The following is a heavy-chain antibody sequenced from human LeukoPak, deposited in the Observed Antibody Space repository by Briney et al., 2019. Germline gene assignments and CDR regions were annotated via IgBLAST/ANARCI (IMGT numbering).Heavy chain of an antibody. J-gene: IGHJ4*02. CDR1: GDSISSYY. CDR3: ASTSTVEMATIYYFDY. D-gene: IGHD5-24*01. V-gene: IGHV4-59*08. Sequence: SETLSLTCTVSGDSISSYYWSWIRQPPGKGLEWIGYIYYSGSTNYNPSLKSRVTISVDTSKNQFSLKLSSVTAADTAVYYCASTSTVEMATIYYFDYWGQGTLVTVSS. CDR2: IYYSGST.